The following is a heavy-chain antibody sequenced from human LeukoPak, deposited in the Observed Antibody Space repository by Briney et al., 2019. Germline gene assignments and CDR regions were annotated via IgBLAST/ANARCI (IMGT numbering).Heavy chain of an antibody. CDR1: GGSISSSSYY. Sequence: SETLSLTCTVSGGSISSSSYYWGWIRQTPGKVREWIGSIHYSASTSYNPSLKSRVNISVNQSKNHFSLKLRSVTAADTAVYYCATDCIAAADGASFWGQGTLVTVSS. CDR3: ATDCIAAADGASF. J-gene: IGHJ4*02. CDR2: IHYSAST. D-gene: IGHD6-13*01. V-gene: IGHV4-39*07.